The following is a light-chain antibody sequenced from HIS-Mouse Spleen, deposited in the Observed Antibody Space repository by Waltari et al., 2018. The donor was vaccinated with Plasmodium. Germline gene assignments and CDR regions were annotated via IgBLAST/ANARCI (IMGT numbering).Light chain of an antibody. CDR3: MQSIQLPLT. CDR2: EVS. CDR1: QSLLHSDGKTY. Sequence: DIVMTQTPLSLSVTPGQPASISCKSSQSLLHSDGKTYLYCYLQKPGQSPQLLIYEVSNRFFGGPDRFSGSGSGTDFTLKISRVEAEDVGVYYCMQSIQLPLTFGGGTKVEIK. J-gene: IGKJ4*01. V-gene: IGKV2D-29*02.